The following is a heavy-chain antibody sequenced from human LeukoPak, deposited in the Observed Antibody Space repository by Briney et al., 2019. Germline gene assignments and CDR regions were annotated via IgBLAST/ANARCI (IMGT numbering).Heavy chain of an antibody. CDR1: GFTFSGYW. Sequence: GGSLRLSCAASGFTFSGYWMSWVRQAPGKGLEWVANIKQDGSEKYYVDSVKGRFTISRDNAKNSLYLQMNSLRAKDTAVYYCARDEGFTYYYDSSGYYSYWGQGTLVTVSS. CDR3: ARDEGFTYYYDSSGYYSY. CDR2: IKQDGSEK. V-gene: IGHV3-7*01. D-gene: IGHD3-22*01. J-gene: IGHJ4*02.